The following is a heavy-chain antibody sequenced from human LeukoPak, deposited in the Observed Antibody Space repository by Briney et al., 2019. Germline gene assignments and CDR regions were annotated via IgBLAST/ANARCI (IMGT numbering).Heavy chain of an antibody. V-gene: IGHV4-59*08. J-gene: IGHJ4*02. CDR2: IYYSGRT. CDR3: ARHGFYSNYVDY. CDR1: GGSISSYH. D-gene: IGHD4-11*01. Sequence: PSETLSLTCTVSGGSISSYHWSWIRQPPGKGLEWIGYIYYSGRTHYNPSLKSRVTISVDTSKNQFSLKLSPVTAADTAVYHCARHGFYSNYVDYWGQGTLVTVSS.